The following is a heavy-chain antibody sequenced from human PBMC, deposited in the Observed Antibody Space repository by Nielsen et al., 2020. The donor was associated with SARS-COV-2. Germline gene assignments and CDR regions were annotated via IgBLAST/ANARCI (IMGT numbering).Heavy chain of an antibody. CDR1: GYTFTSYG. CDR3: ARTGIAVAGIDFDY. V-gene: IGHV1-18*01. D-gene: IGHD6-19*01. Sequence: ASVKVSCKASGYTFTSYGIGWVRQAPGQGLEWMGWISAYNGNTNYAQKLQGRVTMTTDTSTSTAYMELSRLRSDDTAVYYCARTGIAVAGIDFDYWGQGTLVTVSS. J-gene: IGHJ4*02. CDR2: ISAYNGNT.